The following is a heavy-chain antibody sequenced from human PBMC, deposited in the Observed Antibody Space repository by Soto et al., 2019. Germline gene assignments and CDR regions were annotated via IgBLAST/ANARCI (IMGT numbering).Heavy chain of an antibody. CDR2: IYYSGST. CDR1: GGSISSYY. CDR3: ARGLVSSSWFMDV. J-gene: IGHJ6*02. V-gene: IGHV4-59*01. D-gene: IGHD6-13*01. Sequence: SETLSLTCTVSGGSISSYYWIWIRQPPGKGLEWIGYIYYSGSTNYNPSLKSRVTISVDTSKNQFSLKLSSVTAADTAVYYCARGLVSSSWFMDVWGQGTTVTVSS.